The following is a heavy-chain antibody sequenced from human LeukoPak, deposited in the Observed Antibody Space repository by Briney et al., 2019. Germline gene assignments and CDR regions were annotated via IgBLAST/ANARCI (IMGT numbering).Heavy chain of an antibody. J-gene: IGHJ4*02. CDR1: GFTFSSYE. V-gene: IGHV3-48*03. CDR2: ISTTDSTI. CDR3: VRDISGEKSLDY. D-gene: IGHD3-10*01. Sequence: GGSLRLSCAASGFTFSSYEMNWVRQAPGKGLEWVSYISTTDSTIYYADSVTGRFTISRDNSKNTLSLQMNSLRAEDTALYYCVRDISGEKSLDYWGQGTLVTVSS.